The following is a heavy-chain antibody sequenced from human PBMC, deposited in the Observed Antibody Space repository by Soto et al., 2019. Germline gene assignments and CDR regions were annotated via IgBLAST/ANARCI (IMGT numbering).Heavy chain of an antibody. CDR3: AKNQGVELVPLATVDWFDP. CDR1: GFTFEKFG. CDR2: ISGSGLNK. V-gene: IGHV3-23*01. Sequence: GGSLRLSCAASGFTFEKFGMSWVRQAPGKGLEWISSISGSGLNKYYADSVKGRFTISRDNSKNTVYLELSNLRAEDTAVYHCAKNQGVELVPLATVDWFDPWGQGSVVTVSS. D-gene: IGHD1-26*01. J-gene: IGHJ5*02.